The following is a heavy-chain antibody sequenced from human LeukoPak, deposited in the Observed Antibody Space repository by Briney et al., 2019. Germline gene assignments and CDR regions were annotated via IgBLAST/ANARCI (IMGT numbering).Heavy chain of an antibody. CDR1: GGTFSSYA. CDR2: IIPIFGTA. J-gene: IGHJ6*03. CDR3: ARSRYYDILTGYYYYYCMDV. V-gene: IGHV1-69*05. D-gene: IGHD3-9*01. Sequence: ASVKVSCKASGGTFSSYAISWVRQAPGQGLEWMGGIIPIFGTANYAQKFQGRVTITTDESTSTAYMELSSLRSEDTAVYYCARSRYYDILTGYYYYYCMDVWGKGTTVTVSS.